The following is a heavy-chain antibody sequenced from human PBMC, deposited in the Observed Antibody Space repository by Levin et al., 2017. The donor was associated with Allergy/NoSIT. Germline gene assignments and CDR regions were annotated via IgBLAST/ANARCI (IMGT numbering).Heavy chain of an antibody. Sequence: SETLSLTCTVSGGSVSTGSHYWSWIRQPPGKGLEWIGYIFYNGITNYNPSLKSRLTISVDTSKNQFSLNLISVTAADTAVYYCATAGSYWGIDYWGQGTLVTVSS. CDR3: ATAGSYWGIDY. J-gene: IGHJ4*02. CDR1: GGSVSTGSHY. V-gene: IGHV4-61*01. D-gene: IGHD1-26*01. CDR2: IFYNGIT.